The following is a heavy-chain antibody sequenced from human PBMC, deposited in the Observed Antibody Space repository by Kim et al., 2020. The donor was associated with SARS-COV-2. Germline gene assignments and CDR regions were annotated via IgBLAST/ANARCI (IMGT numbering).Heavy chain of an antibody. CDR1: GGSISSYY. Sequence: SETLSLTCTVSGGSISSYYWSWIRQPPGKGLEWIGYIYYSGSTNYNPSLKSRVTISVDTSKNQFSLKLSSVTAADTAVYYCARGGDNWNDYDYYYGMDVWGQGTTVTVSS. CDR2: IYYSGST. D-gene: IGHD1-1*01. V-gene: IGHV4-59*01. J-gene: IGHJ6*02. CDR3: ARGGDNWNDYDYYYGMDV.